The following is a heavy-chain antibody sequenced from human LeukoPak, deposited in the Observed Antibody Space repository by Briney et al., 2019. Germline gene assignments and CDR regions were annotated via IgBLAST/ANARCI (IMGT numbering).Heavy chain of an antibody. CDR3: AREGPVRYYYYYYMDV. CDR1: GYTFTDYY. J-gene: IGHJ6*03. Sequence: GASVKVSCKTSGYTFTDYYMHWVRQAPGQGLEWMGRINPNSGGTNYAQKFQGRVTMTRDTSISTVYMELSRLRSDDTAVYYCAREGPVRYYYYYYMDVWGKGTTVTVSS. CDR2: INPNSGGT. D-gene: IGHD3-10*02. V-gene: IGHV1-2*06.